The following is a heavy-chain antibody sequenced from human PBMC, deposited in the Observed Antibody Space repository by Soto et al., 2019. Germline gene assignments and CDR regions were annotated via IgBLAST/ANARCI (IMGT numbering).Heavy chain of an antibody. CDR1: GFTFSDYY. CDR2: ISSSGSTI. D-gene: IGHD6-19*01. CDR3: ARDSGLWASPSEQWLVRLVGDY. Sequence: QVQLVESGGGLVKPGGSLRLSCAASGFTFSDYYMSWIRQAPGKGLEWVSYISSSGSTIYYADSVKGRFTISRDNAKNSLYLQMNSLRAEDTAGYYCARDSGLWASPSEQWLVRLVGDYWGQGTLVTVSS. V-gene: IGHV3-11*01. J-gene: IGHJ4*02.